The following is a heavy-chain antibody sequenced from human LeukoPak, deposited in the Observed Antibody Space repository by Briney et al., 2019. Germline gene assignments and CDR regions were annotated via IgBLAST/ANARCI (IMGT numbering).Heavy chain of an antibody. J-gene: IGHJ4*02. Sequence: GGSLRLSCAASGFTFSSYAMHWVRQAPGKGLEWVAVISYDGSNKYYADSVKGRFAISRDNSKNTLYLQMNSLRAEDTAVYYCAREGARGFDYWGQGTLVTVSS. V-gene: IGHV3-30*09. D-gene: IGHD5-12*01. CDR1: GFTFSSYA. CDR2: ISYDGSNK. CDR3: AREGARGFDY.